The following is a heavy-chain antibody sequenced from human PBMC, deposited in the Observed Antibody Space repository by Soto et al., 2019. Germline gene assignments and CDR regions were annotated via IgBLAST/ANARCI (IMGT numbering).Heavy chain of an antibody. CDR2: NNNSGST. V-gene: IGHV4-4*08. CDR1: GDSMNRYY. Sequence: PSETLSLTCAVSGDSMNRYYWNWIRQPPGKGLEWIGENNNSGSTNYSPSLKSRVTISVDKSKNQFSLKLSSVTAADTAVYYCARDREVTTGFDYWGQGTLVTVSS. CDR3: ARDREVTTGFDY. J-gene: IGHJ4*02. D-gene: IGHD4-17*01.